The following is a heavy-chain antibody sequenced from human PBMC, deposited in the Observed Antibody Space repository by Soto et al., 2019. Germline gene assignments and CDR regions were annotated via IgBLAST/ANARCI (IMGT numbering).Heavy chain of an antibody. Sequence: VQLVQSGAEVKKAGSSVKVSCQASAGTLRGYSFSWVRQAPGQGLEWMGEISPMFGTANYAQDFQGRVSIIADESTSTIYMQLSSLRPEDTAVYYCGRRRQWVGPANYYGMDVWGQGTTVTVSS. V-gene: IGHV1-69*01. J-gene: IGHJ6*02. D-gene: IGHD6-19*01. CDR1: AGTLRGYS. CDR2: ISPMFGTA. CDR3: GRRRQWVGPANYYGMDV.